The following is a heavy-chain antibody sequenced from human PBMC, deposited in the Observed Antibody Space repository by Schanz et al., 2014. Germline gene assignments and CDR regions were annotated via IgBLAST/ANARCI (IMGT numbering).Heavy chain of an antibody. D-gene: IGHD6-25*01. V-gene: IGHV3-72*01. Sequence: EVQLVESGGGLVQPGGSLRLSCAASGFTFSDHYMDWVRQAPGKGLEWVGRVRNKNNRYTTEYAASVKGRFTISRDDSKNSLYLQMNSLRTEDTAVYYCARRASGRRSGCPFDSWGQGTLVTVSS. J-gene: IGHJ4*02. CDR2: VRNKNNRYTT. CDR3: ARRASGRRSGCPFDS. CDR1: GFTFSDHY.